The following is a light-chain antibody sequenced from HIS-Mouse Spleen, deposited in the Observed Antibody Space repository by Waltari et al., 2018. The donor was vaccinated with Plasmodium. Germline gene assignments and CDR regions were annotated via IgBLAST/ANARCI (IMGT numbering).Light chain of an antibody. CDR3: QQYYSTPYT. CDR1: QSVLYSSNNKNY. Sequence: SLAVSLGERATIPCKSSQSVLYSSNNKNYLAWYQQKPGQPPKLLIYWASTRESGVPDRFSGSGSGTDFTLTISSLQAEDVAVYYCQQYYSTPYTFGQGTKLEIK. J-gene: IGKJ2*01. CDR2: WAS. V-gene: IGKV4-1*01.